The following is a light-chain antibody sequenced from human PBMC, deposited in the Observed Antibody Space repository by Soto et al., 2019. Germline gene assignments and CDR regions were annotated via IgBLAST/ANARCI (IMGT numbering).Light chain of an antibody. V-gene: IGLV2-14*01. CDR1: SSDVGGYIY. J-gene: IGLJ1*01. CDR2: EVS. Sequence: ALAQPASVSGSPGQSITISCTGTSSDVGGYIYVSWYQQHPGKAPKLMVYEVSSRPSGVSNRFSGSKSGNTASLTISGLQAEDEADYYCSSYTSSSTYVFGTGTKVTVL. CDR3: SSYTSSSTYV.